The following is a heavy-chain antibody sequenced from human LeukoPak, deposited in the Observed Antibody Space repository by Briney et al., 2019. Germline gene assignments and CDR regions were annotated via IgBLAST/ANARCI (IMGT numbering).Heavy chain of an antibody. J-gene: IGHJ4*02. CDR3: AREEVGAIDY. D-gene: IGHD1-26*01. V-gene: IGHV3-48*03. CDR2: ISSSGSTI. CDR1: GFTFSSYE. Sequence: GESLRLSCAASGFTFSSYEVNWVRQAPGKGLEWVSYISSSGSTIYYADSVKGRFTISRDNAKNSLYLQMNSLRAEDTAVYYCAREEVGAIDYWGQGTLVTVSS.